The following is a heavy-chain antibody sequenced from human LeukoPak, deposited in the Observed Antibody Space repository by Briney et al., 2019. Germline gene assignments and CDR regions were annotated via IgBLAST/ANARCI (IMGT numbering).Heavy chain of an antibody. V-gene: IGHV3-30*04. CDR2: ISYDGSNK. D-gene: IGHD6-19*01. CDR1: GFTFSSYA. J-gene: IGHJ4*02. Sequence: PGRSLRLSCAASGFTFSSYAMHWVRQAPGKGLEWVALISYDGSNKDYVDSVKGRFTISRDNAKNTLYLQMNSLRAEDTAVYYCARAQWLDSFDYWGQGTLVTVSS. CDR3: ARAQWLDSFDY.